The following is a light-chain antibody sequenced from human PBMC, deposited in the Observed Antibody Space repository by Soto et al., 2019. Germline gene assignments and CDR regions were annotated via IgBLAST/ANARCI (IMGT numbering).Light chain of an antibody. J-gene: IGKJ4*01. CDR1: QSISSW. V-gene: IGKV1-5*03. Sequence: DIQMTQSPSTLSASVGDRVTITCRASQSISSWLAWYQQRPGKAPKLLIYKASSLESGVPSRFSGSGSGTEFTLTINSLQPDDFATYHCQQYNSYSLTFGGGTKVEIK. CDR3: QQYNSYSLT. CDR2: KAS.